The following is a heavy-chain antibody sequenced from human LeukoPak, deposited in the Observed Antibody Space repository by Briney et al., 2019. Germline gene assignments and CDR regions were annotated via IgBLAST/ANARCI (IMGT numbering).Heavy chain of an antibody. CDR3: ARGSGSFSGGFDY. J-gene: IGHJ4*02. CDR1: GFTLSSYE. V-gene: IGHV3-48*03. Sequence: GGSLRLSCAASGFTLSSYEMKWVRQAPGKGLEWVSYISSSGSTKYYADSVKGRFTIFRDNSKNTLCLQMNSLRAEDTAVYYCARGSGSFSGGFDYWGQGTLVTVSS. D-gene: IGHD1-26*01. CDR2: ISSSGSTK.